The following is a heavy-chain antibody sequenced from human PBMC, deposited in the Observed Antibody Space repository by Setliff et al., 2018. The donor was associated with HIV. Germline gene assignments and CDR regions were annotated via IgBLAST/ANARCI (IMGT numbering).Heavy chain of an antibody. Sequence: SETLSLTCAVYGTSFSDYYWTWIRQPPGKGLEWIGEVNHSGTTNYNTSLKSRVAISVDTSKNQFSLRVSSVTAADTAVYYCAAATTLDYWGQGTLVTVSS. V-gene: IGHV4-34*01. CDR2: VNHSGTT. CDR3: AAATTLDY. D-gene: IGHD1-26*01. J-gene: IGHJ4*02. CDR1: GTSFSDYY.